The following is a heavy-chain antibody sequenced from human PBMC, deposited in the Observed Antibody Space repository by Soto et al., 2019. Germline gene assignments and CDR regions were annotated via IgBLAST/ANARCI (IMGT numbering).Heavy chain of an antibody. J-gene: IGHJ4*02. CDR2: IHFGGNT. V-gene: IGHV3-53*01. CDR3: TKVSPQWLVHDY. D-gene: IGHD6-19*01. CDR1: GFTVSGDY. Sequence: LRLSCAASGFTVSGDYVSWVRQAPGKGLECVSVIHFGGNTYYADSVKGRFTVSRDNSKNTLYLQMNSLRVEDTAIYFCTKVSPQWLVHDYWGQGTLVTVSS.